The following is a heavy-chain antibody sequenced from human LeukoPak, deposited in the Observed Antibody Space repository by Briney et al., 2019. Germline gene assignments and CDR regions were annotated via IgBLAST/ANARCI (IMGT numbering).Heavy chain of an antibody. Sequence: GASVKVSCKASGYTFTGYYMHWVRQAPGQGLEWMGWINPNSGGTNYAQKFQGRVTMTRDTSISTAYMELSRLRSDDTAVYYCARGRGSTKKGNWFDPWGQGTLVTVSS. V-gene: IGHV1-2*02. CDR2: INPNSGGT. CDR3: ARGRGSTKKGNWFDP. CDR1: GYTFTGYY. J-gene: IGHJ5*02. D-gene: IGHD2-2*01.